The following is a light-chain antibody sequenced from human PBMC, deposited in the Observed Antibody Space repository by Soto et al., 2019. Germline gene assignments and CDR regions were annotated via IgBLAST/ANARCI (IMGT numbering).Light chain of an antibody. CDR1: SSDVGGYNY. CDR3: SSYAGTHVV. Sequence: QSVLTQPPSASGSPGQSVAISCTGTSSDVGGYNYVSWYQQHPGKAPKLMIYDVSERPSGVPDRFSGSKSGNTTSLTVSGLQAEDEADYFCSSYAGTHVVFGTGTKVTVL. J-gene: IGLJ1*01. CDR2: DVS. V-gene: IGLV2-8*01.